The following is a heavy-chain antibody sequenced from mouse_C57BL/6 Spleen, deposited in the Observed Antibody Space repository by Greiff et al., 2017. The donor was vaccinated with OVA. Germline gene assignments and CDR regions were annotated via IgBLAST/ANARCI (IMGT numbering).Heavy chain of an antibody. J-gene: IGHJ4*01. CDR1: GFTFSDYY. CDR2: INYDGSST. Sequence: EVMLVESEGGLVQPGSSMKLSCTASGFTFSDYYMAWVRQVPEKGLEWVANINYDGSSTYYLDSLKSRFILSRDNAKNILYLQMSSLKSEDTATYYCARERRVYYEYDGTMDYWGQGTSVTVSS. CDR3: ARERRVYYEYDGTMDY. V-gene: IGHV5-16*01. D-gene: IGHD2-4*01.